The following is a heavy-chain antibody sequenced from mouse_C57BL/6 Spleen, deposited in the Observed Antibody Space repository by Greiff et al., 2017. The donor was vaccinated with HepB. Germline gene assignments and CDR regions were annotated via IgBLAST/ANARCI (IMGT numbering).Heavy chain of an antibody. CDR1: GYTFTSYW. V-gene: IGHV1-50*01. CDR2: IDPSDSYT. CDR3: ARSGDYYGSSHWCFDV. Sequence: VQLQQSGAELVKPGASVKLSCKASGYTFTSYWMQWVKQRPGQGLEWIGEIDPSDSYTNYNQKFKGKATLTVDTSSSTAYMQLSSLTSEDSAVYYCARSGDYYGSSHWCFDVWGTGTTVTVSS. D-gene: IGHD1-1*01. J-gene: IGHJ1*03.